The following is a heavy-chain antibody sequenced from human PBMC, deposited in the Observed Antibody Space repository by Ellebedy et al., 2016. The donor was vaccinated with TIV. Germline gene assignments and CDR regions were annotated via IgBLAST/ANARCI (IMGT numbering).Heavy chain of an antibody. J-gene: IGHJ3*02. CDR3: AGSSWYMAFDI. CDR2: ISYDGSTK. Sequence: GESLKISXAGSRFTFSRYGMQWVRQAPGKGLEWVAAISYDGSTKVYADSVKGRFSISRDNSKNTLYLNMNRLRVEDTAVYYCAGSSWYMAFDIWGQGTMVTVSS. CDR1: RFTFSRYG. V-gene: IGHV3-30*03. D-gene: IGHD6-13*01.